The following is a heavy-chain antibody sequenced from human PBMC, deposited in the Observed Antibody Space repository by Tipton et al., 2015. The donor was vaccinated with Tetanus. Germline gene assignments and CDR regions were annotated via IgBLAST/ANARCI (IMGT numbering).Heavy chain of an antibody. V-gene: IGHV4-34*01. CDR3: ARRRYTWNRGGFDL. D-gene: IGHD1-20*01. CDR2: INHSGTT. Sequence: TLSLTCAVSGGSFTDCYWGWVRQPPGRGLEWIGEINHSGTTYYDASLKSRLTMSVDTSEQHFSLYLNSVTASDTAMYYCARRRYTWNRGGFDLWGQGTMVTVSS. J-gene: IGHJ3*01. CDR1: GGSFTDCY.